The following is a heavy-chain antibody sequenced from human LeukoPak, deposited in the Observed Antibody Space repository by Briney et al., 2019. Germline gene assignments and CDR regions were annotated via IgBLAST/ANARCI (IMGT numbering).Heavy chain of an antibody. Sequence: PSETLSLTCAVYGGSFSGYYWSWIRQPPGKGLEWIGEINHSGSTNYNPSLKSRVTISVDPSKNQFSLKLTSVTAADTAVYYCARGLATYNWFDPWGQGTLVTVSS. CDR1: GGSFSGYY. V-gene: IGHV4-34*01. J-gene: IGHJ5*02. CDR3: ARGLATYNWFDP. CDR2: INHSGST.